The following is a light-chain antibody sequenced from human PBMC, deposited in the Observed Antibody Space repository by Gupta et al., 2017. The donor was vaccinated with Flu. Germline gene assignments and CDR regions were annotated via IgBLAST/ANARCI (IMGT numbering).Light chain of an antibody. Sequence: GDRVTLTCRASQGVRSYLAWYQQKPGQAPRLLIYDASNMATGIPARFSGSGSGTDFTLTISSLEPEDFAVYYCQQRSNWPPTFGQGTRLEIK. CDR2: DAS. V-gene: IGKV3-11*01. CDR1: QGVRSY. J-gene: IGKJ5*01. CDR3: QQRSNWPPT.